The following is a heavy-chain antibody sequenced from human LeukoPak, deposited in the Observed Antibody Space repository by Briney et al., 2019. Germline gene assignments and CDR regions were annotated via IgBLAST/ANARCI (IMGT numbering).Heavy chain of an antibody. CDR2: ISTSGDTI. CDR1: GFTFSSYE. J-gene: IGHJ4*02. D-gene: IGHD3-22*01. CDR3: ARGYGSSGCYPEVYFDY. V-gene: IGHV3-48*03. Sequence: GGSVRLPCAASGFTFSSYEMNWVRQAPGKGLECVSYISTSGDTIYYADPAKGRFTISRDNAKNSLYLQMNSLRAEDTAVYYCARGYGSSGCYPEVYFDYWGQGTLVTVSS.